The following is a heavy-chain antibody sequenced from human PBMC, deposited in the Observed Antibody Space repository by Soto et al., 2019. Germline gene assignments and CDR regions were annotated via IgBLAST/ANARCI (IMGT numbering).Heavy chain of an antibody. J-gene: IGHJ5*02. Sequence: QVQLVQSGVEVKKPGASVKVSCKASGYTFTSYGISWVRQAPGQGLEWMGWISLYNGNIKNAPKFQGRVTMTADTSTDTVYMELKSLRSDDTAVYYCGTIVPAAIGRFDPWGQGTVVTVSS. CDR3: GTIVPAAIGRFDP. V-gene: IGHV1-18*01. CDR2: ISLYNGNI. CDR1: GYTFTSYG. D-gene: IGHD2-2*01.